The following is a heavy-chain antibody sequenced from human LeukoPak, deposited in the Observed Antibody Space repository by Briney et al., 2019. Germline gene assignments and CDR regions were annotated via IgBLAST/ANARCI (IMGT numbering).Heavy chain of an antibody. D-gene: IGHD2-15*01. CDR1: GGSINDITYY. CDR2: IYYSGST. V-gene: IGHV4-39*01. Sequence: SPSETLSLTCTVSGGSINDITYYWGWIRQPPGKGLEWIGSIYYSGSTYYNPSLKSRVTISVDTSKNQFSLKLSSVTAADRAVYYCATCPWGGGSCFFDYWGQGTLVTVSS. CDR3: ATCPWGGGSCFFDY. J-gene: IGHJ4*02.